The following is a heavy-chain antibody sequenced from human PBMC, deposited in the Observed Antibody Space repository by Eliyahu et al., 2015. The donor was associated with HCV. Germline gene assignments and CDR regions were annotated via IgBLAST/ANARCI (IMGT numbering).Heavy chain of an antibody. CDR3: ARGNYDFWSGYRPPGNYFDY. CDR2: IYYSGST. D-gene: IGHD3-3*01. V-gene: IGHV4-61*01. CDR1: GGSVSSGSYY. Sequence: QVQLQESGPGLVKPSETLSLTCTVSGGSVSSGSYYWSWIRQPPGKGLEWIGYIYYSGSTNYNPSLKSRVTISVDTSKNQFSLKLSSVTAADTAVYYCARGNYDFWSGYRPPGNYFDYWGQGTLVTVSS. J-gene: IGHJ4*02.